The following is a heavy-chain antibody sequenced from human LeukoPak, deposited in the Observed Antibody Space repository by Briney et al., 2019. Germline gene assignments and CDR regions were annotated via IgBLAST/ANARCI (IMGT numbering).Heavy chain of an antibody. V-gene: IGHV3-15*01. CDR3: TTGGGTMDY. J-gene: IGHJ4*02. D-gene: IGHD1-1*01. CDR2: IKSKREGGTT. CDR1: GLTFTNAW. Sequence: GSLRLSCAASGLTFTNAWMSWVRQAPGKGLEWVGRIKSKREGGTTDYAGPVKGRFTISTDDSKNTLYLQMNSLKIEDTAVFYCTTGGGTMDYWGQGTLVTVSS.